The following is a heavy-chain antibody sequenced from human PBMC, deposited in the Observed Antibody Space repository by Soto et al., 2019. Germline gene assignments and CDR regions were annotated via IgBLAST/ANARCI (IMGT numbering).Heavy chain of an antibody. V-gene: IGHV3-72*01. CDR3: ARFSGSYTRGLDY. CDR2: SRNKAKRYST. CDR1: GFTFRDHY. D-gene: IGHD1-26*01. Sequence: EVQLVESGGGFVQPGGSLRLSCAASGFTFRDHYMDCVRQAPVKGLEWVGRSRNKAKRYSTEYAASAKGRFTISRDKSKNSLYLKMNSLKTEYTAVYYCARFSGSYTRGLDYWGHGTLVTVSS. J-gene: IGHJ4*01.